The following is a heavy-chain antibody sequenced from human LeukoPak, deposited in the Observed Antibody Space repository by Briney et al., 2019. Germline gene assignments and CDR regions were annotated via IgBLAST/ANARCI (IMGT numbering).Heavy chain of an antibody. CDR2: ISGGGGYT. CDR3: AKAVRGYQHDAFDI. D-gene: IGHD3-22*01. CDR1: GFSFSNYG. Sequence: GGTLRLSCAASGFSFSNYGMTWVRQAPGKGLEWVSGISGGGGYTYYADSVKGRFTISRDNSKNTLSLLNSLRADDTAVYYCAKAVRGYQHDAFDIWGQGTMVTVSS. J-gene: IGHJ3*02. V-gene: IGHV3-23*01.